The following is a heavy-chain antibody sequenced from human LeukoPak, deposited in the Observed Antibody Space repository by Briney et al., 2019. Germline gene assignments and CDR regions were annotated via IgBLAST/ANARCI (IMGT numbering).Heavy chain of an antibody. J-gene: IGHJ2*01. D-gene: IGHD3-10*01. V-gene: IGHV3-33*01. CDR3: ARERGGQDWDFDL. CDR2: IWDDGSNK. Sequence: GGPLSFSWEGPGLTFNAYAMNWVGQAPGKGPKWWAVIWDDGSNKYYAESVKGRFTISRDISKNMLYLQMNSLRVEDTAVYYCARERGGQDWDFDLWGRGTLVTVSS. CDR1: GLTFNAYA.